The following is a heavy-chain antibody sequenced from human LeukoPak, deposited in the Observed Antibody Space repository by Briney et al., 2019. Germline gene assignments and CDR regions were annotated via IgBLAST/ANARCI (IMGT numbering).Heavy chain of an antibody. CDR3: EKEGKHIVATITRGLDY. D-gene: IGHD5-12*01. V-gene: IGHV3-30*18. CDR1: GFTFSSYG. Sequence: GWSLRLSCAASGFTFSSYGMHWVRQAPGKGLEWVAVISYDGSNKYYADSVKGRFTISRDNSKNTLYLQMNSLRAEDTDVYYCEKEGKHIVATITRGLDYWGQGTLVTVSS. CDR2: ISYDGSNK. J-gene: IGHJ4*02.